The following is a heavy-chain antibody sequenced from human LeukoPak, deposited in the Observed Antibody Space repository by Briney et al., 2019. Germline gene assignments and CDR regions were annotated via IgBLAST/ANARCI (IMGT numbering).Heavy chain of an antibody. J-gene: IGHJ4*02. Sequence: GGFLRLSCAASGYTFSSYEMNWVRQAPGKGLEWVSYISSSGSSIYYADSVKGRFTISRDNAKNSLYLQMNSLRAEDTAVYYCARDRYSDYWGQGTLVTVSS. CDR2: ISSSGSSI. V-gene: IGHV3-48*03. CDR1: GYTFSSYE. CDR3: ARDRYSDY. D-gene: IGHD2-2*02.